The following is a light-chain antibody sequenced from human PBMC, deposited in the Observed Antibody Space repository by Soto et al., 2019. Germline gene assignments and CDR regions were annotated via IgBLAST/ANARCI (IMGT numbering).Light chain of an antibody. J-gene: IGKJ4*01. CDR2: KAS. CDR1: QSISSW. Sequence: DIQMTQSPSTLSASVGDRVTITCLASQSISSWLAWYQQKPGKAPKLLIYKASSLESGVPSRFSGSGSGTEFTLTISSLKPDDVATYYCQQYNSYPLTFGGGTKVEIK. V-gene: IGKV1-5*03. CDR3: QQYNSYPLT.